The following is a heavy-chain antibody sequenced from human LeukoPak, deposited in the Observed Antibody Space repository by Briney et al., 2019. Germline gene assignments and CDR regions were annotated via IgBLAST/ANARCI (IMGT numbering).Heavy chain of an antibody. V-gene: IGHV3-21*01. CDR3: ARELVAAADAFDI. D-gene: IGHD6-13*01. J-gene: IGHJ3*02. CDR1: GFTFSSYS. CDR2: ISSSSSYI. Sequence: PGGSLRLSCAASGFTFSSYSMNWVRQAPGKGLEWVSSISSSSSYIYYADSVKGRFTISRDNAKNSLYLQMNSLRAEDTAVYYCARELVAAADAFDIWGQGTMVTVSS.